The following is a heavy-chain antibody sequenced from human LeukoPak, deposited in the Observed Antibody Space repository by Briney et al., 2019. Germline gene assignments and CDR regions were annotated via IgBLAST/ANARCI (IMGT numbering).Heavy chain of an antibody. J-gene: IGHJ6*03. Sequence: GASVKVSCKASGYTLTSYGISWVRQAPGQGLEWMRWISAYNGNTNYAQKLQGRVTMTTDTSTSTAYMELRSLRSDDTAVYYCARDAHMVRGVINLEYYYYMDVWGKGTTVTISS. V-gene: IGHV1-18*01. CDR1: GYTLTSYG. D-gene: IGHD3-10*01. CDR2: ISAYNGNT. CDR3: ARDAHMVRGVINLEYYYYMDV.